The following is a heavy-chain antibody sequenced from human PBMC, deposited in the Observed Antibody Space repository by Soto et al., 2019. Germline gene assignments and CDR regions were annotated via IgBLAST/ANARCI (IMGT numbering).Heavy chain of an antibody. Sequence: SETLSLTCTVSGGSISSYYWSWIRQPPGKGLEWIGYIYYSGSTNYTPSLKSRVTISVDTSKNQFSLKLSSVTAADTAVYYCARAVRGVIKDWGQGTLVTVSS. CDR2: IYYSGST. CDR3: ARAVRGVIKD. V-gene: IGHV4-59*01. CDR1: GGSISSYY. D-gene: IGHD3-10*01. J-gene: IGHJ4*02.